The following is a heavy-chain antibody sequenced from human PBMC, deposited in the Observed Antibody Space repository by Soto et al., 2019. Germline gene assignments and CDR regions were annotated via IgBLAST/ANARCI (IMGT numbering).Heavy chain of an antibody. CDR2: IYYSGST. CDR3: ARVTNHREQYGDYVSITHYLYYFDY. J-gene: IGHJ4*02. Sequence: SETLSLTCTVSGGSISSGGYYWSWIRQHPGKGLEWIGYIYYSGSTYYNPSLKSRVTISVDTSKNQFSLKLSSVTAADTAVYYCARVTNHREQYGDYVSITHYLYYFDYWGQGTLVTVSS. V-gene: IGHV4-31*03. D-gene: IGHD4-17*01. CDR1: GGSISSGGYY.